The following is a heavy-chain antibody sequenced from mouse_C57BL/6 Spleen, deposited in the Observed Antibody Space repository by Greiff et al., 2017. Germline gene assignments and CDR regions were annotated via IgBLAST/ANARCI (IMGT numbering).Heavy chain of an antibody. Sequence: VQLQQSGAELVKPGASVKLSCTASGFNIKDYYMHWVKQRTEQGLEWIGRIDPEDGETKYAPKFQGKATITADTSSNTAYLQLSSLTSEDTAVYYCATELAWFAYWGQGTLVTVSA. V-gene: IGHV14-2*01. CDR3: ATELAWFAY. J-gene: IGHJ3*01. D-gene: IGHD4-1*01. CDR1: GFNIKDYY. CDR2: IDPEDGET.